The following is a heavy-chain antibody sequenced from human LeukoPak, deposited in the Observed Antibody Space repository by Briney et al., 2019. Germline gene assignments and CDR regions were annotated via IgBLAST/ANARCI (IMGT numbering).Heavy chain of an antibody. Sequence: GGSLRLSCVASGFTLSSHNINWVRQAPGKGLEWVSSFGTRSTSIYHAGSVKGRFAISRDNAKNLLYLQMNSLRAEDTALYYCAREVSEGFDFWGQGTLVTVSS. CDR2: FGTRSTSI. CDR3: AREVSEGFDF. V-gene: IGHV3-21*01. D-gene: IGHD3-22*01. J-gene: IGHJ4*02. CDR1: GFTLSSHN.